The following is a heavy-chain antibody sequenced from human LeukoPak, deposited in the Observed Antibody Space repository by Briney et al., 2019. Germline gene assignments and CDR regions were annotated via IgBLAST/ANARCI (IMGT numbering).Heavy chain of an antibody. CDR1: GGSFSNADYY. CDR2: MCYGGTN. CDR3: ARQLPTAAADTSGYFGG. V-gene: IGHV4-39*01. J-gene: IGHJ4*03. D-gene: IGHD6-25*01. Sequence: PSETLSLTCSLSGGSFSNADYYWGWSSQAPGKGLEWIGSMCYGGTNHYNPCLKSRATLSVYTAKNEFSLKLTSVPAADAAFYYCARQLPTAAADTSGYFGGRGEGVVVSVSS.